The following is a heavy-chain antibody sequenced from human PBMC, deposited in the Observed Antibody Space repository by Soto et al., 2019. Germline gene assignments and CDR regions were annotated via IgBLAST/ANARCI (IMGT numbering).Heavy chain of an antibody. CDR2: ISAYNGNT. Sequence: QVQLVQSGAEVKKPGALVKVSCKASGYTFTSYGISWVRQAPGQGLEWMGWISAYNGNTNYAQKLQGRVTMTTDTSTSTAYMELRSLRSDDTAVYYCARDLSYYDILTGYYNVNWFDPWGQGTLVTVSS. CDR1: GYTFTSYG. CDR3: ARDLSYYDILTGYYNVNWFDP. V-gene: IGHV1-18*01. D-gene: IGHD3-9*01. J-gene: IGHJ5*02.